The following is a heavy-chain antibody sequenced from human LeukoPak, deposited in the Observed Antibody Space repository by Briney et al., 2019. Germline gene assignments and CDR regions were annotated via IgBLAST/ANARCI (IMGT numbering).Heavy chain of an antibody. D-gene: IGHD3-22*01. CDR2: IYSGGST. J-gene: IGHJ4*02. Sequence: PGGSLRLSCAASGFTVSSNYMSWVRQAPGKGPEWVSVIYSGGSTYYADSVKGRFTVSRDNSKNMLYLQMNSLRVEDTAVYYCAGDTSGYYYVDYWGQGTLVTVSS. V-gene: IGHV3-53*01. CDR1: GFTVSSNY. CDR3: AGDTSGYYYVDY.